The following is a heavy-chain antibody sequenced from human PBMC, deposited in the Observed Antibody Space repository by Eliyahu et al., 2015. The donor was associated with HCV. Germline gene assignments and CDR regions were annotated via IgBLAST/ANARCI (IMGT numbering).Heavy chain of an antibody. CDR3: ARGNGYXGNWFDS. Sequence: DVQLLESGGGLVQPGGSLRXXCAASGFTFSKYAVAWVRQAPGKGLEWISVVFGGATRTSYSESVEGRFIISRDDSKNTLYLQMNSLRVEDTAAYYCARGNGYXGNWFDSWGQGTLVTVSS. D-gene: IGHD5-24*01. V-gene: IGHV3-23*03. CDR1: GFTFSKYA. J-gene: IGHJ5*01. CDR2: VFGGATRT.